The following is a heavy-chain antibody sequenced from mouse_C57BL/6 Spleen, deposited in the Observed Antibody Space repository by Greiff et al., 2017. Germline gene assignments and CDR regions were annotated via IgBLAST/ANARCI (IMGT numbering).Heavy chain of an antibody. D-gene: IGHD3-2*02. Sequence: QVQLKESGPGILQSSQTLSLTCSFSGFSLNTSGMGVSWIRQPSGKGLEWLAHIYWDDDKRYNPSLKSRLTISKDTSRNQVFLKITSVDTADTATYYGARAQAYYAMDYWGQGTSVTVSS. CDR1: GFSLNTSGMG. V-gene: IGHV8-12*01. CDR2: IYWDDDK. CDR3: ARAQAYYAMDY. J-gene: IGHJ4*01.